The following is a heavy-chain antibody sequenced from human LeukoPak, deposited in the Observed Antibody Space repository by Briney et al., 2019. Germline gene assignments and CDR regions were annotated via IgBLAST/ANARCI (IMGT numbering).Heavy chain of an antibody. V-gene: IGHV4-34*01. CDR2: INHSGST. Sequence: SETLSLTXAVYGGSFSGYYWSWIRQSPGKGLEWIGEINHSGSTNDNPSLKSRVTISVDTSKNQFSLKLSSVTAADTAVYYCARTARYCSSTSCYIMNWFDPWGQGTLVTVSS. CDR1: GGSFSGYY. D-gene: IGHD2-2*02. CDR3: ARTARYCSSTSCYIMNWFDP. J-gene: IGHJ5*02.